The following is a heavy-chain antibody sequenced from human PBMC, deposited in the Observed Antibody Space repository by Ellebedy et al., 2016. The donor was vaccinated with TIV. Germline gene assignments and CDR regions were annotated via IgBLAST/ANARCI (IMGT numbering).Heavy chain of an antibody. D-gene: IGHD3-22*01. CDR2: ISSSGRTT. CDR1: GFTFSDYY. Sequence: GESLKISXAASGFTFSDYYMSWIRQAPGKGLEWVSYISSSGRTTDYADSVKGRFTISRDNANNSLHLEMNSLRAEDTAVYFCARSGYPGWGQGTLVTVSA. V-gene: IGHV3-11*04. J-gene: IGHJ4*02. CDR3: ARSGYPG.